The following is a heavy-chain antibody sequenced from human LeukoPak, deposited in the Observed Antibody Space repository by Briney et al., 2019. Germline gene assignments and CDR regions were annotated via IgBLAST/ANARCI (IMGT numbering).Heavy chain of an antibody. CDR3: AKHLGSSWYYFDY. J-gene: IGHJ4*02. CDR2: ISSSSSYI. V-gene: IGHV3-21*01. D-gene: IGHD6-13*01. CDR1: GFSFSSYS. Sequence: GGSLRLSCAASGFSFSSYSMNWVRQAPGKGLEWVSSISSSSSYIYYADSVKGRFTISRDNSKNTLYLQMSSLRAEETAVYYCAKHLGSSWYYFDYWGQGTLVTVSS.